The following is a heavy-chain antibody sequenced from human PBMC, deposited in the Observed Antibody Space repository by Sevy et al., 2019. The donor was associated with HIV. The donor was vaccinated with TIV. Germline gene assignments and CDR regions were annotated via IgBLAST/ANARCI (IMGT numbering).Heavy chain of an antibody. CDR2: FSFGCGRI. CDR3: AREGCTQPHDY. J-gene: IGHJ4*02. Sequence: GGPLRLSCAASGFTFAKYSMSWVRQAPGKGLEWVSTFSFGCGRINYADSVKGRFTISRDHSKNTLFLQMNSLRAEDTATYFCAREGCTQPHDYWGQGTLVTVSS. CDR1: GFTFAKYS. V-gene: IGHV3-23*01. D-gene: IGHD2-8*01.